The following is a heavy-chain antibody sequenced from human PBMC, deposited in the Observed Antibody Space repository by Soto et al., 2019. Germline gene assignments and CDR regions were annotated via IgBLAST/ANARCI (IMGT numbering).Heavy chain of an antibody. Sequence: ASVKVSCKASGGSFSIYTISWVRQAPGQGLEWMGRIIPILGIANYAQKFQGRVTITADKSTSTAYMELSSLRSEDTAVYYCARDLRCSSTSCYAGNYYYYYMDVWGKGTTVTVSS. CDR1: GGSFSIYT. CDR3: ARDLRCSSTSCYAGNYYYYYMDV. J-gene: IGHJ6*03. D-gene: IGHD2-2*01. CDR2: IIPILGIA. V-gene: IGHV1-69*04.